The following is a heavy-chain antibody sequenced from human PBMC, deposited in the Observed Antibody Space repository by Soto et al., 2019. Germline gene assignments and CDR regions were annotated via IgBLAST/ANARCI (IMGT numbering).Heavy chain of an antibody. D-gene: IGHD6-19*01. Sequence: SETLSLTCTVSGGSISSYYWSWIRQPPGKGLEWIGYIYYSGSTNYNPSLKSRVTISVDTSKNQFSLKLSSVTAADTAVYYCATQPNYSSGWYGGYFDYWGQGTLVTVSS. CDR3: ATQPNYSSGWYGGYFDY. CDR2: IYYSGST. J-gene: IGHJ4*02. V-gene: IGHV4-59*08. CDR1: GGSISSYY.